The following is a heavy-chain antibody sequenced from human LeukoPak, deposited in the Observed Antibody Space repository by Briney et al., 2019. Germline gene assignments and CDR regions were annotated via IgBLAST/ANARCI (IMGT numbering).Heavy chain of an antibody. D-gene: IGHD6-19*01. CDR2: IYTCGST. CDR1: GGSISSYY. CDR3: ARDNEQWLPYYYYYGMDV. J-gene: IGHJ6*02. Sequence: PSETLSLTCTVSGGSISSYYWSWIRQPAGKGLEWIGRIYTCGSTNYNPSLKSRVTMSVDTSKNQFSLKLSSVTAADTAVYYCARDNEQWLPYYYYYGMDVWGQGTTVTVSS. V-gene: IGHV4-4*07.